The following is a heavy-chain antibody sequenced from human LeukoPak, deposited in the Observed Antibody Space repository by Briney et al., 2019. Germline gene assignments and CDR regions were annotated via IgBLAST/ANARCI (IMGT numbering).Heavy chain of an antibody. V-gene: IGHV4-39*01. J-gene: IGHJ5*02. Sequence: NPSETLSLTCTVSGGSISSSSYYWGWIRQPPGKGLEWIGSIYYSGSTYYNPSLKSRVTISVDTSKNQFSLKLSSVTAADTAVYYCARATHSGWYVEDWFDPWGQGTLVTVSS. D-gene: IGHD6-19*01. CDR3: ARATHSGWYVEDWFDP. CDR1: GGSISSSSYY. CDR2: IYYSGST.